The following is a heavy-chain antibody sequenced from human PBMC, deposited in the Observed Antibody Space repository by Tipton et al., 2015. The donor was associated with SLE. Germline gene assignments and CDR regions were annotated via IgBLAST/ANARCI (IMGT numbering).Heavy chain of an antibody. CDR1: GCSLSSYH. CDR3: ARWGMTTIWAFDL. Sequence: TLSLTCTVSGCSLSSYHWSWIRQPAGKGLEWIGRIYTSGRTNYNPSLKSRVTMSIDTSKNQFSLKLSSVTAADTAVYYCARWGMTTIWAFDLWGLGTMVTVSS. V-gene: IGHV4-4*07. CDR2: IYTSGRT. D-gene: IGHD4-17*01. J-gene: IGHJ3*01.